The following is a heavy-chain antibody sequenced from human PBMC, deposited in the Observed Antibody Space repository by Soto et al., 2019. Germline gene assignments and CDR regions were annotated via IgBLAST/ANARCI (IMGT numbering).Heavy chain of an antibody. Sequence: SETLSLTCTVSGGSISSYYWSWIRQPPGKGLEWIGYIYYSGSTNYNPSLKSRVTISVDTSKNQFSLKLSSVTAADTAVYYCARIPADYDFWSGYYGPYYGMDVWGQGTTVTVSS. CDR1: GGSISSYY. D-gene: IGHD3-3*01. CDR3: ARIPADYDFWSGYYGPYYGMDV. J-gene: IGHJ6*02. V-gene: IGHV4-59*01. CDR2: IYYSGST.